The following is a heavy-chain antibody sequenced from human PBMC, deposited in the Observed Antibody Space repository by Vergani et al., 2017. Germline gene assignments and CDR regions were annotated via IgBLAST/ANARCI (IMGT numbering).Heavy chain of an antibody. J-gene: IGHJ6*03. Sequence: QVQLQESGPGLVKPSETLSLTCTVSGGSISSYYWSWIRQPAGKGLEWIGRIYTSGSTNYNPSLKSRVTMSVDTSKNQFSLKLSSVTAADTAVYYCAREGGVATPRYYYYMDVWGKGTTVTVSS. CDR3: AREGGVATPRYYYYMDV. V-gene: IGHV4-4*07. CDR1: GGSISSYY. D-gene: IGHD3-16*01. CDR2: IYTSGST.